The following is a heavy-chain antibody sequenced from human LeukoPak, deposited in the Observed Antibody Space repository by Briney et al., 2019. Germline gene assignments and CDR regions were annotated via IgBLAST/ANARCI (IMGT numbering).Heavy chain of an antibody. V-gene: IGHV1-2*02. J-gene: IGHJ5*02. D-gene: IGHD6-13*01. Sequence: ASVKVSCKASRYTFTGYYMHWVRQAPGQGLEWMGWINPNSGGTNYAQKFQGRVTMTRDTSISTAYMELRRLRSDDTAVYYCARDRWQQLDWFDPWGQGTLVTVSS. CDR1: RYTFTGYY. CDR2: INPNSGGT. CDR3: ARDRWQQLDWFDP.